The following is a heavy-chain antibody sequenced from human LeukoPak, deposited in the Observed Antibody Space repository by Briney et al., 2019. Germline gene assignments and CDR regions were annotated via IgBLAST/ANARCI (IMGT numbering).Heavy chain of an antibody. V-gene: IGHV3-53*01. Sequence: GGSLRLSCAASGFTVSSNYMSWVRQAPGKGLEWVSVIYSGGSTYYADSVKGRFTISRDNSKNTLYLQMNSLRAEDTAVYYCARGYDSSGYRRRAFDIWGQGTMVTVSS. CDR1: GFTVSSNY. CDR3: ARGYDSSGYRRRAFDI. CDR2: IYSGGST. D-gene: IGHD3-22*01. J-gene: IGHJ3*02.